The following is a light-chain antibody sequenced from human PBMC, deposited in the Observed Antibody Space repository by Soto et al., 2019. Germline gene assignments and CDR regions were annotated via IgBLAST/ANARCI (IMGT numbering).Light chain of an antibody. CDR3: QQSYSTTWT. Sequence: DIQMTQSPSSLSASVGPRVTITRRASQGISTYLNWYQQKPGKAPKLLIYAASSLQSGVPSRFSGSGSETDFTLTISSLQPEDFATYACQQSYSTTWTFGQGTKVDI. CDR2: AAS. V-gene: IGKV1-39*01. CDR1: QGISTY. J-gene: IGKJ1*01.